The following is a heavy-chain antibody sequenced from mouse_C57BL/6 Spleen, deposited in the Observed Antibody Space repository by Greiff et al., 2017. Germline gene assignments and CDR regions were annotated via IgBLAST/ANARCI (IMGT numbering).Heavy chain of an antibody. D-gene: IGHD1-1*01. V-gene: IGHV1-69*01. CDR2: IDPSDSYT. CDR1: GYTFTSYW. J-gene: IGHJ3*01. CDR3: ASYCPWFAD. Sequence: QVQLQQPGAELVMPGASVKLSCKASGYTFTSYWMHWVKQRPGQGLEWIGEIDPSDSYTNYNQKFKGKSTLTVDKSSSTAYMQLSSLTSEYCAVYYCASYCPWFADWGQGTRVPVAA.